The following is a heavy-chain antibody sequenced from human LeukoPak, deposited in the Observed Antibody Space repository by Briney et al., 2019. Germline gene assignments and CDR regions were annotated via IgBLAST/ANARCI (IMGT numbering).Heavy chain of an antibody. D-gene: IGHD6-13*01. CDR1: GASISSTTYY. V-gene: IGHV4-39*07. Sequence: SETLSLTCTVSGASISSTTYYWSWIRQPPGKGLEWIGEINHSGSTNYNPSLKSRVTISVDTSKNQFSLKLSSVTAADTAVYYCARAFSSSWYMRAFDIWGQGTMVTVSS. CDR3: ARAFSSSWYMRAFDI. CDR2: INHSGST. J-gene: IGHJ3*02.